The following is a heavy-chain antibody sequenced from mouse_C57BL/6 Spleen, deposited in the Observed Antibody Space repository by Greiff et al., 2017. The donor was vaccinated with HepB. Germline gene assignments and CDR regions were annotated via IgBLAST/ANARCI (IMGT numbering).Heavy chain of an antibody. Sequence: VQLQQSGAELVRPGASVTLSCKASGYTFTDYEMHWVKQTPVHGLEWIGAIDPETGGTAYNQKFKGKAILTADKSSSTAYMELRSLTSEDSAVYYCTRGGYDYDAGFAYWGQGTLVTVSA. CDR1: GYTFTDYE. V-gene: IGHV1-15*01. CDR3: TRGGYDYDAGFAY. J-gene: IGHJ3*01. D-gene: IGHD2-4*01. CDR2: IDPETGGT.